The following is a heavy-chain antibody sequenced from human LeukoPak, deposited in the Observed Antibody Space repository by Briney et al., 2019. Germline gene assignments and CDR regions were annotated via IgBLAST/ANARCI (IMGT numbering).Heavy chain of an antibody. CDR1: GFTFSTYS. CDR3: ARVVPKPRGVMDY. D-gene: IGHD2-2*01. CDR2: LSGDKKYI. Sequence: PGGSLRLSCAASGFTFSTYSLNWVRQAPGKGLEWLSSLSGDKKYIYYADSVKGRFTISRDNAKNSLYLQTNSLRAEDTAVYYCARVVPKPRGVMDYWGQGTLVTVSS. V-gene: IGHV3-21*01. J-gene: IGHJ4*02.